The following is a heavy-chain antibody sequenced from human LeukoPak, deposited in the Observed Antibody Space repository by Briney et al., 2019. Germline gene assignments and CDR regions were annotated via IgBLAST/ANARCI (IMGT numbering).Heavy chain of an antibody. J-gene: IGHJ4*02. Sequence: PGGSLRLSCAASGFTFSSHAMHWVRQAPGKGLEYVSAIVSNGGNTYYADSVRGRFTISRDNSKDTVYLQMGSLRPEDTAVYYCARGGYYAASDIWGQGALVTVSS. CDR1: GFTFSSHA. D-gene: IGHD3-3*01. CDR3: ARGGYYAASDI. V-gene: IGHV3-64*02. CDR2: IVSNGGNT.